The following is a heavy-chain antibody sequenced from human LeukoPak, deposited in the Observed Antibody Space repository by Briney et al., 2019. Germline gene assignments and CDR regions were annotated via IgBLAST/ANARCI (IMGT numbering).Heavy chain of an antibody. CDR2: IYYSGST. CDR3: ARVFYYYGSGGYYPNQTPTQSYYFDY. J-gene: IGHJ4*02. Sequence: SETLSLTCTISGGSISSGGYYWSWIRQHPGKGLEWIGYIYYSGSTYYNPSLKSRVTISVDTSKNQFSLKLSSVTAADTAVYYCARVFYYYGSGGYYPNQTPTQSYYFDYWGQGTLVTVSS. V-gene: IGHV4-31*03. D-gene: IGHD3-10*01. CDR1: GGSISSGGYY.